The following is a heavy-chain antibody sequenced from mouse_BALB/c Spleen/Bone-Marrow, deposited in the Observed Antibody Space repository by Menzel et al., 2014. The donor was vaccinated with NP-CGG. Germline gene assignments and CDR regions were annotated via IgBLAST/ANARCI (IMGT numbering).Heavy chain of an antibody. J-gene: IGHJ2*01. CDR2: INPITGYI. CDR1: GYTFTSYW. D-gene: IGHD2-10*02. Sequence: LVESGAELAKPGASVQLSCKASGYTFTSYWMHWVKQRPGQGLEWIGYINPITGYIEYNQKFKDKATLTADRSSSTAYMQLSSLTSEDSAVYYCARSKYGNYVGFDYWGQGTTLTVSS. CDR3: ARSKYGNYVGFDY. V-gene: IGHV1-7*01.